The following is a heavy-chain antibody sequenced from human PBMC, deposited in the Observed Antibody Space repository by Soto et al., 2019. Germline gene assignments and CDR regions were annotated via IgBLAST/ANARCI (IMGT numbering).Heavy chain of an antibody. V-gene: IGHV4-30-4*01. Sequence: PSETLSLTCTASGGSISSGDYHWTWIRQPPGKGLEWIGYIHYSGSAYYNPSLKSRVTISVDTSKKQFSLRLSSVTAADTAVYYCAREMATMKFDYWGQGALVTVSS. CDR1: GGSISSGDYH. J-gene: IGHJ4*02. CDR2: IHYSGSA. CDR3: AREMATMKFDY.